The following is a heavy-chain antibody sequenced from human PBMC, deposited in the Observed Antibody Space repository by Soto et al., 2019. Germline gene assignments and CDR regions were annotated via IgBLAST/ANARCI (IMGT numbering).Heavy chain of an antibody. J-gene: IGHJ4*01. CDR1: GGSISSYY. D-gene: IGHD6-13*01. CDR3: SRCGSSSWYYFDY. Sequence: SETLSLTCTVSGGSISSYYWSWIRQPAGKGLEWIGRIYTSGSTNYNPSLKSRVTMSVDTSKNQFSQKRSSVTAADTAVYYCSRCGSSSWYYFDYWGHGTLVTVSS. CDR2: IYTSGST. V-gene: IGHV4-4*07.